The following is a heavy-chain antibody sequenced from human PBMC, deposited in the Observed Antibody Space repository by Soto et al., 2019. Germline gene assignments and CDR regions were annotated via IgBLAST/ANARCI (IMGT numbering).Heavy chain of an antibody. J-gene: IGHJ6*02. CDR1: GFTFSNAW. CDR3: TTKTTVTLYYYYGMDV. Sequence: GSLRLSCAASGFTFSNAWMSWVRQAPGKGLEWVGRIKSKTDGGTTDYAAPVKGRFTISRDDSKNTLYLQMNSLKTEDTAVYYCTTKTTVTLYYYYGMDVWGQGTTVTVSS. D-gene: IGHD4-17*01. CDR2: IKSKTDGGTT. V-gene: IGHV3-15*01.